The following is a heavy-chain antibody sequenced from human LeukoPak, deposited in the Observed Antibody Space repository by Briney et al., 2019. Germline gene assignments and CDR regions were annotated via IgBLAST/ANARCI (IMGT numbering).Heavy chain of an antibody. J-gene: IGHJ4*02. CDR1: GFTFNSYW. CDR3: ASTYYYDSSGHFDY. CDR2: INQDGSEK. D-gene: IGHD3-22*01. Sequence: GGSLRLSCAASGFTFNSYWISWVRQAPGKGLEWLANINQDGSEKYYVDSVKGRFTISRDNAKNSLYLQMNSLRAEDTAVYYCASTYYYDSSGHFDYWGQGTLVTVSS. V-gene: IGHV3-7*02.